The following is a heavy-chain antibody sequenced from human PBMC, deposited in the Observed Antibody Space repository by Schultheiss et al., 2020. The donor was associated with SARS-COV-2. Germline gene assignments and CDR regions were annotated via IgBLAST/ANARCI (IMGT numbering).Heavy chain of an antibody. V-gene: IGHV5-51*01. CDR1: GYSFTSYW. J-gene: IGHJ3*02. Sequence: GESLKISCKGSGYSFTSYWIGWVRQMPGKGLEWMGIIYPGDSNTRYSPSFQGQVTISADKSISTAYLQWSSLKASDTAMYYCARPGSSASNAFDIWGQGTMVTVSS. CDR2: IYPGDSNT. CDR3: ARPGSSASNAFDI. D-gene: IGHD2-2*01.